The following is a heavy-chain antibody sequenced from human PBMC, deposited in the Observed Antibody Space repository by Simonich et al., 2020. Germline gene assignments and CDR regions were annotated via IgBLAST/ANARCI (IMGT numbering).Heavy chain of an antibody. CDR3: AKDSSLVGATDWFDP. CDR1: GFTFSSYA. D-gene: IGHD1-26*01. J-gene: IGHJ5*02. Sequence: EVQLLESGGGLVQPGGSLRLSCAASGFTFSSYAMSWVRQAPGKGLGWVSAIRGSGGRTYYADSVKGRFTISRDNSKNTLYLQMNSLRAEDTAVYYCAKDSSLVGATDWFDPWGQGTLVTVSS. CDR2: IRGSGGRT. V-gene: IGHV3-23*01.